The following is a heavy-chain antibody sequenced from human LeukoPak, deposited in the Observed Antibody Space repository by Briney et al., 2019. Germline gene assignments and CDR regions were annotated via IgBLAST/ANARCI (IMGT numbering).Heavy chain of an antibody. Sequence: ASVKVSCKASGYTFTGYYMHWVRQAPGQGLEWMGRINPNSGGTNYAQKFQGRVTMTRDTSISTAYMELRRLRSDDTAVYYCAREVEMATIFFDYWGQGTLVTVSS. CDR2: INPNSGGT. CDR3: AREVEMATIFFDY. V-gene: IGHV1-2*06. D-gene: IGHD5-24*01. J-gene: IGHJ4*02. CDR1: GYTFTGYY.